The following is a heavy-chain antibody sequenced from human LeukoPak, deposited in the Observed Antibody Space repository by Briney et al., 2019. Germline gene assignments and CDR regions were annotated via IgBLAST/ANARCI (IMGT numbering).Heavy chain of an antibody. CDR2: ISTSGSTI. Sequence: GGSLRLSCAASGFTFSDCYMSWIRQAPGKGLEWVSYISTSGSTIHYADSVKGRFTISRDNAKNSLYLQMNSLRAEDTAVYYCARELYCGGDCIFPDYWGQGTLVTVSS. D-gene: IGHD2-21*02. CDR1: GFTFSDCY. J-gene: IGHJ4*02. V-gene: IGHV3-11*01. CDR3: ARELYCGGDCIFPDY.